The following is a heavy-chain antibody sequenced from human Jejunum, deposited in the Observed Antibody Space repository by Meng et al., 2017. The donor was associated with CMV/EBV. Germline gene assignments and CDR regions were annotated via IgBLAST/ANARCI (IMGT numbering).Heavy chain of an antibody. CDR3: ARDSSTSFDY. CDR1: GGPITSYF. J-gene: IGHJ4*02. Sequence: QVQLRVSGPGLLTPSDTLSLPCSVYGGPITSYFWSWIRQPAGKGMEWIGRMSSSGSTYYNPSLKSRVTMSMDTAKNQFSLKLTSVTAADTAMYYCARDSSTSFDYWGQGTLVTVSS. CDR2: MSSSGST. V-gene: IGHV4-4*07.